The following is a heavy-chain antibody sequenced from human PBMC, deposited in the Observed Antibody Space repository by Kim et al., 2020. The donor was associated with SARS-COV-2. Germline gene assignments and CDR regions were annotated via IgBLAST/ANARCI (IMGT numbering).Heavy chain of an antibody. CDR3: ARGRAGVVPAPILGIGPFFDYFSMDL. CDR2: VHESGIT. D-gene: IGHD2-2*02. Sequence: SETLSLTCAVYGGSFSGHYWNWIRQPPGKGLEWIGNVHESGITTYTPSLQSRVVISVDTSKNPVSLKLNSVYAADTAFYYCARGRAGVVPAPILGIGPFFDYFSMDLWGHGTSVTVSS. CDR1: GGSFSGHY. V-gene: IGHV4-34*01. J-gene: IGHJ6*02.